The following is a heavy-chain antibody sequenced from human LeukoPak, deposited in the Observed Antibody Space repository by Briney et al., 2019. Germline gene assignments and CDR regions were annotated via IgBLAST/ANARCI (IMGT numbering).Heavy chain of an antibody. CDR2: ISGSGRTT. D-gene: IGHD3-9*01. V-gene: IGHV3-23*01. Sequence: GGSLRLSCAASGCTFSSYAMSWVRQAPGKGLDGVAGISGSGRTTYYADSVKSRFTISRANSTDTLSLQMNSLRAEDTAVYYCAKAYNDILTGDHSWGQGTLVTVSS. J-gene: IGHJ4*02. CDR1: GCTFSSYA. CDR3: AKAYNDILTGDHS.